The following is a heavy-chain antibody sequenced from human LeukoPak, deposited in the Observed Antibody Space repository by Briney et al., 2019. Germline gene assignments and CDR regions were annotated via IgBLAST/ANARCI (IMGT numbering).Heavy chain of an antibody. D-gene: IGHD4-23*01. CDR1: GYTFTSYY. J-gene: IGHJ3*02. CDR3: ARVGTVVTFAFDI. CDR2: TNPSGGST. V-gene: IGHV1-46*03. Sequence: ASVKVSCKASGYTFTSYYMHWVRQAPGQGLEWMGITNPSGGSTSYAQKFQGRVTMTRDTSTSTVYMELSSLRSEDTAVYYCARVGTVVTFAFDIWGQGTMVTVSS.